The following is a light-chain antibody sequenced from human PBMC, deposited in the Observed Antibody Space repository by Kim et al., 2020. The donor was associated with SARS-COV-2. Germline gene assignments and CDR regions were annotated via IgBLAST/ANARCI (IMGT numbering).Light chain of an antibody. V-gene: IGLV2-14*03. Sequence: QSALTQPASVSGSPGQSITISCTGTSSDVGGYNYVSWYQQHPGKAPKLMIYDVSNRPSGVSNRFSGSKSGNTASLTISGLQDEDEADYYCSSYTSSSTLVVFGGGTQITVL. CDR2: DVS. J-gene: IGLJ2*01. CDR3: SSYTSSSTLVV. CDR1: SSDVGGYNY.